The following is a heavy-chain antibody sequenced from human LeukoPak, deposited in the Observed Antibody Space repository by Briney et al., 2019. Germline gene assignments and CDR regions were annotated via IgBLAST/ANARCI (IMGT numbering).Heavy chain of an antibody. J-gene: IGHJ3*02. CDR1: GGSISSSSYY. Sequence: SETLSLTCTVSGGSISSSSYYWGWIRQPPGKGLEWIGSIYYSGSTYYNPSLKSRVTISVDTSKNQFSLKLSSVTAADTAVYYCAGRGYSYVGAFDIWGQGTMVTVSS. CDR3: AGRGYSYVGAFDI. V-gene: IGHV4-39*01. CDR2: IYYSGST. D-gene: IGHD5-18*01.